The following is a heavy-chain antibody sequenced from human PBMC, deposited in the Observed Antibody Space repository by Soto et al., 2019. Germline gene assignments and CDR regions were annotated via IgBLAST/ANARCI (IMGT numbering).Heavy chain of an antibody. J-gene: IGHJ4*02. CDR2: IRSKANSYAT. CDR3: TRPCYDILTGRPCWALSG. V-gene: IGHV3-73*01. D-gene: IGHD3-9*01. CDR1: GFTFSGSA. Sequence: PGGSLRLSCAASGFTFSGSAMHWVRQASGKGLEWVGRIRSKANSYATAYAASVKGRFTISRDDSKNTAYLQMNSLKTEDTAVYYCTRPCYDILTGRPCWALSGWGQGTLVTVSS.